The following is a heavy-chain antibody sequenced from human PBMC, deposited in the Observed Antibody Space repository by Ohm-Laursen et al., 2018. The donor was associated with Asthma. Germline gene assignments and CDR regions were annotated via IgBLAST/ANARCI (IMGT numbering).Heavy chain of an antibody. J-gene: IGHJ4*02. V-gene: IGHV4-4*02. D-gene: IGHD3-10*01. CDR1: GGSISSSKW. Sequence: SDTLSLTCAVSGGSISSSKWWSWVRQPPGKGLEWIGEIYHSGTINYNPSLKSRVTISVDKSKNQFSLKLSSVTAADTALYYCARDGRLRGSFDYWGQGTLVTVSS. CDR3: ARDGRLRGSFDY. CDR2: IYHSGTI.